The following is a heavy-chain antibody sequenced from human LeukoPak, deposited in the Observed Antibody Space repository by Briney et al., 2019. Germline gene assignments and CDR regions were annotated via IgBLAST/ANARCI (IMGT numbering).Heavy chain of an antibody. Sequence: PGGSLRLSCAASEFTFSSYWMHWVRQAPGKGLVWVSRINSDGRSTSYADSVKGRFTISRDNAKNTLYLQMNSLRAEDTAVYYCARVGRYDYIWGSYREDYFDYWGQGTLVTVSS. CDR3: ARVGRYDYIWGSYREDYFDY. CDR1: EFTFSSYW. V-gene: IGHV3-74*01. J-gene: IGHJ4*02. D-gene: IGHD3-16*02. CDR2: INSDGRST.